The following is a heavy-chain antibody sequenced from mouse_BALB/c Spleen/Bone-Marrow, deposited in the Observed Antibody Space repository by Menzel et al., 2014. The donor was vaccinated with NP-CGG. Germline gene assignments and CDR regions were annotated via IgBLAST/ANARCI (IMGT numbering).Heavy chain of an antibody. J-gene: IGHJ4*01. D-gene: IGHD2-1*01. CDR1: GYASSSYW. CDR3: ARGDGNYPFYAMDY. CDR2: IYPGDGDT. Sequence: QVQLKDSGAELVRPGSSVKISCKASGYASSSYWMNWVKQRPGQGLEWIGQIYPGDGDTNYNGKFKGKDTLTADKSSSTAYMQLSSLTSEDSAVYFCARGDGNYPFYAMDYWGQGTSVTVSS. V-gene: IGHV1-80*01.